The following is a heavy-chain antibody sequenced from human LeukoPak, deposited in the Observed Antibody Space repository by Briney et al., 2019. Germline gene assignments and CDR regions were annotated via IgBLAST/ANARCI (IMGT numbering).Heavy chain of an antibody. Sequence: GGSLRLSCAASGFTFSSYAMSWVRQAPGKGLEWVSAISGSGGSTYYADSVKGRFTISRDNSKNTLYLQMNSLRAEDTAVYYCAKVGCSGGSCSDGLDVWGKGTTVTVPS. J-gene: IGHJ6*04. D-gene: IGHD2-15*01. CDR1: GFTFSSYA. V-gene: IGHV3-23*01. CDR2: ISGSGGST. CDR3: AKVGCSGGSCSDGLDV.